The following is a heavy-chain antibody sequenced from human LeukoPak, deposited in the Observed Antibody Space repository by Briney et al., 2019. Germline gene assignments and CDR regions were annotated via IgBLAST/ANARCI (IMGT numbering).Heavy chain of an antibody. V-gene: IGHV5-51*01. CDR2: IYPGDSDT. CDR1: GYSFTSYW. CDR3: ARRVWYCSSTSCYMDV. Sequence: GESLKTSCKASGYSFTSYWIGWVRHMAGRGLEWMGIIYPGDSDTRYNPSFQGQVTISADKSISTAYLQWSSLKASDTAMYYCARRVWYCSSTSCYMDVWGKGKTVTVS. J-gene: IGHJ6*03. D-gene: IGHD2-2*01.